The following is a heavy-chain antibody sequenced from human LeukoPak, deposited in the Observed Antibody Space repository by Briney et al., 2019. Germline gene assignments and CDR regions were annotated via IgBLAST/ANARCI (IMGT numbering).Heavy chain of an antibody. CDR3: AKVAAVGATYFDY. D-gene: IGHD1-26*01. CDR2: ISGSGGST. Sequence: PGGSLRLSCAASRFTFSSYAMTSFRQAPGKGLEWVSTISGSGGSTYYADSVKGRFTISRDNSKSTLYLQMNSLRADDTAVYYCAKVAAVGATYFDYWGQGTLLTVSS. J-gene: IGHJ4*02. CDR1: RFTFSSYA. V-gene: IGHV3-23*01.